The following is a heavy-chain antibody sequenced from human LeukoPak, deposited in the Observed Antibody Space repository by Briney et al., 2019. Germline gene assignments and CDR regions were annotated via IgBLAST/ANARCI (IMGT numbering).Heavy chain of an antibody. V-gene: IGHV3-30*18. Sequence: GGSLRLSCAASGFTFSSYGMHWVRQAPGKGLEWVAVISYDGSNKYYADSVKGRFTISRDNSKNTLYLQMNSLRAEDTAVYYCAKDTTITMVRPRFDPWGQGTLVTVSS. D-gene: IGHD3-10*01. CDR3: AKDTTITMVRPRFDP. CDR2: ISYDGSNK. CDR1: GFTFSSYG. J-gene: IGHJ5*02.